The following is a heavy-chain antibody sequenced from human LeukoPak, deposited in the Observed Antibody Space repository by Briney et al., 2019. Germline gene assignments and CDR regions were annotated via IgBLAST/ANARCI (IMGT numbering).Heavy chain of an antibody. CDR3: AKDSDVLMAYAIDSFDP. Sequence: GGSLRLSCAASGFTFSSYAMSWVRQAPGKGLEWVSAISGSGGSTYYADSVKGRFTISRDNSKNTLYLQMNSLRAEDTAVYYCAKDSDVLMAYAIDSFDPWGQGTLVTVSS. CDR1: GFTFSSYA. J-gene: IGHJ5*02. CDR2: ISGSGGST. D-gene: IGHD2-8*01. V-gene: IGHV3-23*01.